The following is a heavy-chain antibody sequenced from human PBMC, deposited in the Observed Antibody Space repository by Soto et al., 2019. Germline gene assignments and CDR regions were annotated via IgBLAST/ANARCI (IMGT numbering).Heavy chain of an antibody. J-gene: IGHJ4*02. CDR2: IYYSGST. V-gene: IGHV4-39*01. CDR3: ARRQSSSWYGL. CDR1: GGSISSSSYY. Sequence: QLQLQESGPGLVKPSETLSLTCTVSGGSISSSSYYWGWIRQPPGKGLEWIGSIYYSGSTYYNPSLKSRVTISVDTSKNQFSLKLSSVTAADTAVYYCARRQSSSWYGLWGQGTLVTVYS. D-gene: IGHD6-13*01.